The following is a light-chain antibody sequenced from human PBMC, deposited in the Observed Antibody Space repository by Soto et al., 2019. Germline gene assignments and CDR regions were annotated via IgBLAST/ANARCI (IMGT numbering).Light chain of an antibody. J-gene: IGKJ4*01. CDR1: QTVNKT. CDR2: RAS. CDR3: QQYTNWPYT. V-gene: IGKV3D-15*01. Sequence: EIVMTQSPATLSMSPGERATFSSRASQTVNKTLAWYQHNPGQAPRLLIYRASTRATGITARFSGSGSGTEFILTISSLQSEDFAIYDCQQYTNWPYTFGGGTKVEI.